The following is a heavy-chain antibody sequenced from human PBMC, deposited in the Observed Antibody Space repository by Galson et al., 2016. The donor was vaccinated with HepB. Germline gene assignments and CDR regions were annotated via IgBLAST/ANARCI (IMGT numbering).Heavy chain of an antibody. V-gene: IGHV1-8*01. CDR1: GYNVASYD. Sequence: SVKVSCKASGYNVASYDFNWVRQATGQGLEWMGWMNPKSGNTGYLQKFQGGVTMTWNTSISTVYMELSSLRSEDTAVYYCAARASSRRSMLFYYYGMDVWGQGTTVTVSS. CDR2: MNPKSGNT. D-gene: IGHD6-13*01. J-gene: IGHJ6*02. CDR3: AARASSRRSMLFYYYGMDV.